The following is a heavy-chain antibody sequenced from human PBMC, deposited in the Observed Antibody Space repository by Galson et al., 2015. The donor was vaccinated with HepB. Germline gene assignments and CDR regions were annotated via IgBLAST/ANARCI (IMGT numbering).Heavy chain of an antibody. V-gene: IGHV1-69*13. Sequence: SVKVSCKASGGTFSSYAISWVRQAPGQGLEWMGGIIPIFGTANYAQKFQGRVTITADESTSTAYMELSSLRSEDTAVYYCASRIVGARGVRGGAFDIWGQGTMVTVSS. CDR1: GGTFSSYA. CDR3: ASRIVGARGVRGGAFDI. CDR2: IIPIFGTA. D-gene: IGHD1-26*01. J-gene: IGHJ3*02.